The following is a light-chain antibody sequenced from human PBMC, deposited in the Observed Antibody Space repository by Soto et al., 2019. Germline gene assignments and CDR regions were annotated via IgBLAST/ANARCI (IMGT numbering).Light chain of an antibody. CDR1: QGIGND. Sequence: DIQMTQSPSSLSASVGDRVTITCRASQGIGNDLGWYQQKPGKAPKRLIYSASTLQSGVPSRFSGSGSGTEFTLTISSLQPEDDATDYCLQHHNYPRTLGQGTKLEIK. CDR3: LQHHNYPRT. V-gene: IGKV1-17*01. CDR2: SAS. J-gene: IGKJ2*01.